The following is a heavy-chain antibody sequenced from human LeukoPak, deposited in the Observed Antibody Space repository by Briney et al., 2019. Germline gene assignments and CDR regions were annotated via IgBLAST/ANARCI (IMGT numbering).Heavy chain of an antibody. D-gene: IGHD3-10*01. Sequence: GASVNVSFKASGYTFTSYDINWVRQATGQGREWMGWMNPDSANTGYAQNFQGRVTMTRNTSISTAYMELSSLRSEDTAVYYCAIRFSRGSGSAIDYWGQGTLVTVSS. CDR2: MNPDSANT. V-gene: IGHV1-8*01. CDR3: AIRFSRGSGSAIDY. J-gene: IGHJ4*02. CDR1: GYTFTSYD.